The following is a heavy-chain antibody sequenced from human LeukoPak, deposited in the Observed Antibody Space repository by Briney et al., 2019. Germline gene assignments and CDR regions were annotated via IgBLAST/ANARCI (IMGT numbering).Heavy chain of an antibody. Sequence: PGGSLRLSCAAPGFTFNNYSMNWVRQAPGKGLEWVSYINYRSSAIYYADSVKGRFTISRDKAKNSLYLQMNSLRDEDTAVYYCARADYGDYGGDYWGQGTLVTVSS. CDR1: GFTFNNYS. V-gene: IGHV3-48*02. CDR2: INYRSSAI. CDR3: ARADYGDYGGDY. D-gene: IGHD4-17*01. J-gene: IGHJ4*02.